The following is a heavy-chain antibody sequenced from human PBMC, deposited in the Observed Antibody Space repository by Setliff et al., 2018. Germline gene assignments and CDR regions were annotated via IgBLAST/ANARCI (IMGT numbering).Heavy chain of an antibody. Sequence: SVKVSCKASGGTFSSSAISWVRQAPGQGLEWVGRIIPFFGTANSAQKLQGRVTITAGESATTAYMELSSLRAEDTAVYYCAKSMTTVTTGGNEAFDIWGQGTMVTVSS. D-gene: IGHD4-17*01. CDR3: AKSMTTVTTGGNEAFDI. CDR1: GGTFSSSA. V-gene: IGHV1-69*13. J-gene: IGHJ3*02. CDR2: IIPFFGTA.